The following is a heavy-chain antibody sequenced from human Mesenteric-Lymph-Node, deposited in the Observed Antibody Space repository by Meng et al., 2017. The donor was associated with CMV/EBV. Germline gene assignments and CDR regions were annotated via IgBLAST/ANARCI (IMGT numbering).Heavy chain of an antibody. J-gene: IGHJ4*02. Sequence: GESLKISCAASGFTFSSYWMHWVRQAPGKGLVWVSRINSDGSSTSYADSVKGRFTISRDNAKNTLYLQMNSLRVEDTAVYYCAKDIVPAAITHYYFDLWGQGTLVTVSS. D-gene: IGHD2-2*02. CDR3: AKDIVPAAITHYYFDL. CDR1: GFTFSSYW. CDR2: INSDGSST. V-gene: IGHV3-74*01.